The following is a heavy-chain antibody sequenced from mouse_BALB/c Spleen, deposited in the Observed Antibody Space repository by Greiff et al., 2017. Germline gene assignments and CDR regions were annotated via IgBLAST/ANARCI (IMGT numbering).Heavy chain of an antibody. D-gene: IGHD1-2*01. Sequence: QVQLKESGAELAKPGASVKMSCKASGYTFTSYWMHWVKQRPGQGLEWIGYINPSTGYTEYNQKFKDKATLTADKSSSTAYMQLSSLTSEDSAVYYCARWVLRPYAMDYWGQGTSVTVSS. CDR3: ARWVLRPYAMDY. CDR1: GYTFTSYW. CDR2: INPSTGYT. V-gene: IGHV1-7*01. J-gene: IGHJ4*01.